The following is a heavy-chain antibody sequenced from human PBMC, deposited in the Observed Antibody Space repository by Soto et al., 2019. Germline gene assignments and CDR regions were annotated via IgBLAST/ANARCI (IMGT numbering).Heavy chain of an antibody. V-gene: IGHV3-30*18. CDR2: ISNDGSNI. CDR1: GSIFRSYG. D-gene: IGHD5-12*01. J-gene: IGHJ4*02. CDR3: AKGAGRDSGYDYMLHY. Sequence: QVHLVESGGGVVQPGRSLRLSCVASGSIFRSYGMHWVRQDPGEGLEWMAVISNDGSNIHYADSVKGRFTISRDNSKNTLYLQLNSLRAEETAVYYCAKGAGRDSGYDYMLHYWGQGTLVTVSS.